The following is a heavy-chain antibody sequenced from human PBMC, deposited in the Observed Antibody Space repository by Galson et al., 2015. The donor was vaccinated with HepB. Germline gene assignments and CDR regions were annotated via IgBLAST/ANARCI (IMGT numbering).Heavy chain of an antibody. CDR2: IVVGSGNT. CDR1: GFTFTSSA. Sequence: SVKVSCKASGFTFTSSAVQWVRQARGQRLEWIGWIVVGSGNTNYAQKFQERVTITRDMSTSTAYMELSSLRSEDTAVYYCAAGIAVAGTGAPFDAFDIWGQGTMVTVSS. V-gene: IGHV1-58*01. D-gene: IGHD6-19*01. J-gene: IGHJ3*02. CDR3: AAGIAVAGTGAPFDAFDI.